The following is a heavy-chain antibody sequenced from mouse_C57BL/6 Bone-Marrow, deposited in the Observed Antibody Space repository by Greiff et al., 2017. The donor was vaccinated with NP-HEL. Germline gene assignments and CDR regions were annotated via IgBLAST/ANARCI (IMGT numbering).Heavy chain of an antibody. CDR3: GVITTADFDY. J-gene: IGHJ2*01. CDR1: GYTFTSYW. D-gene: IGHD1-1*01. Sequence: VQLQQSGAELVKPGASVKLSCKASGYTFTSYWMHWVKQRPGQGLEWIGMIHPNSGSTNYNEKFKSKATLTVDKSSSTAYMQLSSLTSEDSAVYYCGVITTADFDYWGQGTTLTVSS. V-gene: IGHV1-64*01. CDR2: IHPNSGST.